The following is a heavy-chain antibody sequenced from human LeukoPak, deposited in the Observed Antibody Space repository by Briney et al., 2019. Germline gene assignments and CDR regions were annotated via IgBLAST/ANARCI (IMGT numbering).Heavy chain of an antibody. D-gene: IGHD6-13*01. V-gene: IGHV1-24*01. CDR1: GYTLTELS. Sequence: GPSVKVSCKVSGYTLTELSMHWVRQAPGKGLEWMGGVDPDDGEAIYAQKFQGRVTMTEDTSTDTAYMELSSLRSEDTAVYYCATGVAAAGWLDYWGQGTLVTVSS. CDR2: VDPDDGEA. J-gene: IGHJ4*02. CDR3: ATGVAAAGWLDY.